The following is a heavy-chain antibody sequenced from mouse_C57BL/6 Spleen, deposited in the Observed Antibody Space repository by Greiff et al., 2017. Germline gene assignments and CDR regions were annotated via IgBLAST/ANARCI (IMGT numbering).Heavy chain of an antibody. J-gene: IGHJ1*03. Sequence: QVQLQQPGAELVMPGASVKLSCKASGYTFTSYWMHWVKQRPGQGLEWIGEIDPSDSYTNYNQKFKGKSTLTVDKSSSTAYMQLSSLTSEDSAVYYCARGRAYDYDWYFDVWGTGTTVTVSS. CDR1: GYTFTSYW. CDR2: IDPSDSYT. V-gene: IGHV1-69*01. CDR3: ARGRAYDYDWYFDV. D-gene: IGHD2-4*01.